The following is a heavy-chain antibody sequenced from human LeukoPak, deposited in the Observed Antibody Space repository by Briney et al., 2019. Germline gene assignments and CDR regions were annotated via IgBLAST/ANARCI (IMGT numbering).Heavy chain of an antibody. D-gene: IGHD5-18*01. Sequence: GGSLRLSCAASGFTFSDYYMSWIRQAPGKGLEWVSYISSSGSTIYYADSVKGRFTISRDNAKNSLYLQMNSLRAEDTAVYYCARVSGYSYGLPYYYYMDVWGKGTTVTISS. V-gene: IGHV3-11*01. J-gene: IGHJ6*03. CDR3: ARVSGYSYGLPYYYYMDV. CDR2: ISSSGSTI. CDR1: GFTFSDYY.